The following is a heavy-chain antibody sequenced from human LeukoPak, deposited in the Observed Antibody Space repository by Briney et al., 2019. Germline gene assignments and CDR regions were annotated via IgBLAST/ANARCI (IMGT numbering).Heavy chain of an antibody. V-gene: IGHV3-23*01. CDR1: GFTFSNYA. J-gene: IGHJ4*02. Sequence: GGSLRLSCAASGFTFSNYAMSWVRQAPGKGLEWASGISGSGDSTYYGDSVKGRFTISRDNSKNTLYLQMNSLRAEDTAVYYCAKEKQRNFDYWGQGTLVTVSS. CDR3: AKEKQRNFDY. CDR2: ISGSGDST.